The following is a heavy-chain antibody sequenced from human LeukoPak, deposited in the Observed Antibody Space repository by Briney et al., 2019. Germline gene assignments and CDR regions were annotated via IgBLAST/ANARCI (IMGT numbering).Heavy chain of an antibody. J-gene: IGHJ4*02. CDR3: TRLATVED. D-gene: IGHD5-12*01. CDR2: IRSKANTYAT. CDR1: GLTFRNYG. V-gene: IGHV3-73*01. Sequence: GGSLRLSCAASGLTFRNYGMHWVRQASGKGLEWVGRIRSKANTYATAYAASVKGRFTISRDDSKNTAYLQMNSLKIEDTAVYYCTRLATVEDWGQGTLVTVSS.